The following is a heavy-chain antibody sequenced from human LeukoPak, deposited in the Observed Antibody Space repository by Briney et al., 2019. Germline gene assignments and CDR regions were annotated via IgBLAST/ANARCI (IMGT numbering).Heavy chain of an antibody. Sequence: PGGSLRLSCAASGFTFNRNAISWVRQAPGKGVGWVSTIGGSGDKTFYADYVKGRFTISRDNSKNMLHLQMSSLTGEDTALYYCVRRGDASSGWGDHDYWGQGALVTVSS. D-gene: IGHD6-19*01. V-gene: IGHV3-23*01. CDR1: GFTFNRNA. J-gene: IGHJ4*02. CDR2: IGGSGDKT. CDR3: VRRGDASSGWGDHDY.